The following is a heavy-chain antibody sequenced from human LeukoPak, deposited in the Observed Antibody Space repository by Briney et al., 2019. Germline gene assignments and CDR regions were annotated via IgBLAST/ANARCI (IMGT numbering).Heavy chain of an antibody. J-gene: IGHJ4*02. CDR2: INHSGST. CDR1: GGSFSGYY. V-gene: IGHV4-34*01. D-gene: IGHD2-15*01. Sequence: SETLSLTCAVYGGSFSGYYWSWIRQPPGKGLEWIGEINHSGSTNYNPSLKSRVTISVDTSKNQFSLKLSSVTAADTAVYYCARGIQTYGGSSPFDYWGQGTLVTVPS. CDR3: ARGIQTYGGSSPFDY.